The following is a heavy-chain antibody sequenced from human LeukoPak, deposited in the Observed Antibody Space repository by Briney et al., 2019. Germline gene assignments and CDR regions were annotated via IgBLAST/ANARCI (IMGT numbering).Heavy chain of an antibody. V-gene: IGHV4-34*01. Sequence: PSETLSLTCAVYGGSFSGYYWSWIRQPPGKGLEWIGEINHSGSTNYNPSLKSRVTISVDTSKNQFSLKLSSVTAADTAVYYCARVTGYVMEDYFDYWGQGTLVTVSS. D-gene: IGHD6-13*01. J-gene: IGHJ4*02. CDR2: INHSGST. CDR1: GGSFSGYY. CDR3: ARVTGYVMEDYFDY.